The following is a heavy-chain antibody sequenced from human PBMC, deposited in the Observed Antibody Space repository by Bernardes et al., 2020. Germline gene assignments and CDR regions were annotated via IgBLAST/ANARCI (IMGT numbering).Heavy chain of an antibody. CDR1: GFNFISYS. V-gene: IGHV3-74*03. CDR3: ARDSGERGFDP. Sequence: GGSLRLSCAASGFNFISYSMHWVRQAPGKGPVWVSRLNGDGSGTMYADSVQGRFTVSRDNGKNTLYLQMNSLRAEDTAVYYCARDSGERGFDPWCQGTLVTVSS. J-gene: IGHJ5*02. CDR2: LNGDGSGT. D-gene: IGHD3-10*01.